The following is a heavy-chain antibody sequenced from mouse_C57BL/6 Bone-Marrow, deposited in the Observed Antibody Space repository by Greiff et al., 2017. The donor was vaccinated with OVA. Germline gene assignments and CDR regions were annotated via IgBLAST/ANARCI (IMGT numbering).Heavy chain of an antibody. J-gene: IGHJ1*03. V-gene: IGHV1-59*01. Sequence: QVQLKQPGAELVRPGTSVKLSCKASGYTFTSYWMHWVKQRPGQGLEWIGVIDPSDSYTNYNQKFKGKATLTVDTSSSTAYMQLSSLTSEDSAVDYCAREDYDYGWYFDVWGTGTTVTVSS. CDR2: IDPSDSYT. D-gene: IGHD2-4*01. CDR3: AREDYDYGWYFDV. CDR1: GYTFTSYW.